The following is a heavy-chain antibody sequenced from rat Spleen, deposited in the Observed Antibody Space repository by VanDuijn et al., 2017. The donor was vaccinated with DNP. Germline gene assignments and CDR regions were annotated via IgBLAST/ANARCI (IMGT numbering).Heavy chain of an antibody. CDR1: GFTFSNYY. J-gene: IGHJ2*01. CDR2: ISTSVSRT. V-gene: IGHV5-25*01. D-gene: IGHD1-4*01. CDR3: ARQGYPGITGGFFDY. Sequence: EVQLVESGGGLVQPGRSLKLSCAASGFTFSNYYMAWVRQAPKKGLEWVATISTSVSRTYYPDSVKGRFTISRDNAKSSLELQMNSLKSEDTATYYCARQGYPGITGGFFDYWGQGVMVTVSS.